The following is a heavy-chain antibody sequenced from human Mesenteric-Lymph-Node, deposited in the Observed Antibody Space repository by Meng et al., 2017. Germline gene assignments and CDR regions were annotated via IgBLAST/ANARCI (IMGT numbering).Heavy chain of an antibody. V-gene: IGHV1-46*01. CDR1: GYTFTSYY. Sequence: ASVKVSCKAPGYTFTSYYMHWVRQAPGQGLEWMGIINPSGGSTSYAQNFQGRVTMTRDTSTSTVYMELSSLRSEDTAVYYCARGRLWFGEFSSWLWNFNDYWGQGTLVTVSS. CDR3: ARGRLWFGEFSSWLWNFNDY. CDR2: INPSGGST. J-gene: IGHJ4*02. D-gene: IGHD3-10*01.